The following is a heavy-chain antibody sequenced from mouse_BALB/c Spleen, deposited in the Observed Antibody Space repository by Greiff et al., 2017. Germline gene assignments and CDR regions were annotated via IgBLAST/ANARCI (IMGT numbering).Heavy chain of an antibody. Sequence: VQLQQSGAELVRPGASVTLSCKASGYTFTDYEMHWVKQTPVHGLEWIGAIDPETGGTAYNQKFKDKATLTADKSSSTAYMQLSSLTSEDSAVYYCARKGTTGFAYWGQGTLVTVSA. J-gene: IGHJ3*01. D-gene: IGHD2-12*01. V-gene: IGHV1-15*01. CDR2: IDPETGGT. CDR1: GYTFTDYE. CDR3: ARKGTTGFAY.